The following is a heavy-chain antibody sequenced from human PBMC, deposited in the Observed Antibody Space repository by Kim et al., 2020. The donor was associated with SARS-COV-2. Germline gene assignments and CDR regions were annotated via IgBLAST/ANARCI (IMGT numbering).Heavy chain of an antibody. CDR2: IYYSGST. CDR1: GGSISSGGYY. Sequence: SETLSLTCTVSGGSISSGGYYWSWIRQHPGKGLEWIGYIYYSGSTYYNPSLKSRVTISVDTSKNQFSLKLSSVTAADTAVYYCARDRGPGSSWYFGPWDSWFDPWGQGTLVTVSS. V-gene: IGHV4-31*03. D-gene: IGHD6-13*01. CDR3: ARDRGPGSSWYFGPWDSWFDP. J-gene: IGHJ5*02.